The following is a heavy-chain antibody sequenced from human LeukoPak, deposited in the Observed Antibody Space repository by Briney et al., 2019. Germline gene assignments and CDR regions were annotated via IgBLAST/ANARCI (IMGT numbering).Heavy chain of an antibody. CDR1: EYDFSNYS. J-gene: IGHJ4*02. D-gene: IGHD2-15*01. V-gene: IGHV5-51*01. Sequence: GKSLKISCKTSEYDFSNYSFAWLRRMPGKGLEWLGSIWPGNFDTSYSPSFQGQVTISADKSITTAYLQWSSLKASDTAMYYCARGLGYCSSNLCRTFDYWGQGILVTVSS. CDR2: IWPGNFDT. CDR3: ARGLGYCSSNLCRTFDY.